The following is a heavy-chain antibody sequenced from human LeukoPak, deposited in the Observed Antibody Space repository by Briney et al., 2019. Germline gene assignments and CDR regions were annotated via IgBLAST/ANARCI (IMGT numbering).Heavy chain of an antibody. J-gene: IGHJ2*01. V-gene: IGHV3-48*01. Sequence: GSLRLSCAASGFTFSGYSMNWVRQAPGKGLEWLSYISSSSSSIYYADSVKGRFTISRDNAKNSLYLQMNSLRAEDTAVYYCARPDTAMAEIYYYFDLWGRGTLVTVSS. CDR2: ISSSSSSI. CDR3: ARPDTAMAEIYYYFDL. D-gene: IGHD5-18*01. CDR1: GFTFSGYS.